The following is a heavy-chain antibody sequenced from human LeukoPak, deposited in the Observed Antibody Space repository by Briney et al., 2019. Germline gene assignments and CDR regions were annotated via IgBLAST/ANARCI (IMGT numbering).Heavy chain of an antibody. D-gene: IGHD2-2*01. J-gene: IGHJ4*02. CDR1: GFTISTYA. CDR3: AKDGGCSSTTCYSPYYFDY. CDR2: ISANGGST. V-gene: IGHV3-23*01. Sequence: GGSLRLSCAASGFTISTYAMTWVRQAPGKGLEWVSSISANGGSTFCADSVKGRFTISRVNSKNTLYLQMNSLRAEDTAVYYCAKDGGCSSTTCYSPYYFDYWGQGTLVTVSS.